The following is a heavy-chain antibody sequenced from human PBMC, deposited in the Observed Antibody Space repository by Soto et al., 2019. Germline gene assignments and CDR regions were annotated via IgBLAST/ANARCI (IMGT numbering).Heavy chain of an antibody. CDR1: GVTLSNYV. CDR3: ARGVGSGSYYNQYNWFDP. Sequence: APLKLSCKTSGVTLSNYVSSCGRSTRGQGLEWMGWISVYNGNTKYAQKLQGRVTMTTDTSTSTAYMELRSLRSDDTAVYYCARGVGSGSYYNQYNWFDPWGQGTLVTVS. D-gene: IGHD3-10*01. J-gene: IGHJ5*02. V-gene: IGHV1-18*04. CDR2: ISVYNGNT.